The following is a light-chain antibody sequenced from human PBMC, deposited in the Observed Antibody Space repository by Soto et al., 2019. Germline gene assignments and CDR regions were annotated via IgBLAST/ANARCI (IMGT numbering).Light chain of an antibody. J-gene: IGKJ1*01. V-gene: IGKV3-20*01. CDR3: QQYATSPTWT. Sequence: EFVLTQSPVTLSLSPGERATLSCRASHFISTNYLAWYQQRSGQAPRLLIYGTSTRATGIPDRFSGSWSGTDFTLTISRLEPEDFAVFFCQQYATSPTWTFGHGTKVES. CDR2: GTS. CDR1: HFISTNY.